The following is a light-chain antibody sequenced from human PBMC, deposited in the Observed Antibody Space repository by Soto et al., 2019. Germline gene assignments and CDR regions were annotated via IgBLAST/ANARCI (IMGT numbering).Light chain of an antibody. J-gene: IGLJ2*01. V-gene: IGLV1-47*02. CDR2: LDN. Sequence: SVLIQPPSASGTPGQRVTISCSGSSSNIGGNYVYWYQHLPGTAPKLLVSLDNQRPSGVPDRFSGSKSGTSASLTISGLRSEDEAHYYCATWDDSLSGPVFGGGTKLTVL. CDR1: SSNIGGNY. CDR3: ATWDDSLSGPV.